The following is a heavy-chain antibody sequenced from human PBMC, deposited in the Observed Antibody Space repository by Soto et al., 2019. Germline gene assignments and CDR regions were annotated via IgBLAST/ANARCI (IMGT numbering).Heavy chain of an antibody. D-gene: IGHD1-26*01. V-gene: IGHV4-39*01. J-gene: IGHJ4*02. CDR2: IYYSGST. Sequence: SETLSLTCTVSGGSISSSNYYWGWIRQPPGQGLEWIGSIYYSGSTYYNPSLKSRLTITVDTSKNRLSRKLSSRTAADTAVYYCARHPTRADDDYWGQGTLVTFSA. CDR3: ARHPTRADDDY. CDR1: GGSISSSNYY.